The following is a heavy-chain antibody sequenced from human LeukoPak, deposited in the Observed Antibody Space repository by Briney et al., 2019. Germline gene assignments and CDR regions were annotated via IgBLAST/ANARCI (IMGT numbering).Heavy chain of an antibody. Sequence: GGSLRLSYAASGFTFSDYYMSWIRQAPGKGLEWVSYISSSGSTIYYADSVKGRFTISRDNAKNSLYPQMNSLRAEDTAVYYCARDQRDYGSGSYYSYYYYGMDVWGQGTTVTVSS. CDR2: ISSSGSTI. CDR1: GFTFSDYY. D-gene: IGHD3-10*01. J-gene: IGHJ6*02. V-gene: IGHV3-11*01. CDR3: ARDQRDYGSGSYYSYYYYGMDV.